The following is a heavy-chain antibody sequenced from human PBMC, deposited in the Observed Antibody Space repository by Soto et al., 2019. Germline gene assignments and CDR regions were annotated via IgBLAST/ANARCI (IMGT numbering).Heavy chain of an antibody. CDR1: AFSFSNYD. D-gene: IGHD1-20*01. Sequence: GGSLRLSCAASAFSFSNYDMHWVRQVSGKALEWVSAIGAARDPYYLGSVKGRFTVSRDNAQKSLYLKMNNLRAEDTAVYFCAQGGLYKCEPRFDYWGQGTVVTVSS. J-gene: IGHJ4*02. CDR3: AQGGLYKCEPRFDY. V-gene: IGHV3-13*05. CDR2: IGAARDP.